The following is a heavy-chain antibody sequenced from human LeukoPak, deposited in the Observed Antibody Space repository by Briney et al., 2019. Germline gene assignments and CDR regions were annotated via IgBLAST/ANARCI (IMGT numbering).Heavy chain of an antibody. CDR3: ARESESSLCYHY. CDR2: ISGDGGST. D-gene: IGHD6-19*01. CDR1: GFMLYDYG. Sequence: GGSLVLSCAAPGFMLYDYGIHWVRQAPGKGLEWVSLISGDGGSTFYADSVKGRFTISRDNSKNSLYLQMNSLRSDDTALYYCARESESSLCYHYWAQGTLVTVSS. J-gene: IGHJ4*02. V-gene: IGHV3-43*02.